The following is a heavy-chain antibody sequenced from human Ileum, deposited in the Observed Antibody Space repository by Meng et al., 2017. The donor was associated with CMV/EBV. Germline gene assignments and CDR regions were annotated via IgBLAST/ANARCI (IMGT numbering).Heavy chain of an antibody. J-gene: IGHJ3*02. Sequence: ASVKVSCKASGYTFSSYGISWVRQAPGQGLEWMGWVSGCDGETNYAQEIEGRVTMTADTSTGTVYMELRSLRSDDTAVYYCVRDWECIARSDFFDIWGQGTTVTVSS. V-gene: IGHV1-18*01. CDR3: VRDWECIARSDFFDI. D-gene: IGHD1-26*01. CDR1: GYTFSSYG. CDR2: VSGCDGET.